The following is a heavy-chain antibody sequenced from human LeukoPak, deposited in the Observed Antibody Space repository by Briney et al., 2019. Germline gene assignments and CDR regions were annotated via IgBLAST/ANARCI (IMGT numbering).Heavy chain of an antibody. Sequence: SVKVSCKASGGTFSSYAISWVRQAPGQGLEWMGRIIPIFGTANYAQKFQGRVTITTDESTSTAYMELSSLRSEDTAVYYCARDLRIGYCSSTSCSPKAGYFDYWGQGTLVTVSS. CDR3: ARDLRIGYCSSTSCSPKAGYFDY. CDR2: IIPIFGTA. J-gene: IGHJ4*02. V-gene: IGHV1-69*05. D-gene: IGHD2-2*01. CDR1: GGTFSSYA.